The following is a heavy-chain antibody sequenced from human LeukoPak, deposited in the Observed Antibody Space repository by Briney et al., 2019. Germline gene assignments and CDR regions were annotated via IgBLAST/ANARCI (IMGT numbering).Heavy chain of an antibody. D-gene: IGHD6-19*01. CDR2: ISAYNGNT. CDR1: GGTFSSYA. V-gene: IGHV1-18*01. J-gene: IGHJ6*02. CDR3: ASSGPNYYYGMDV. Sequence: ASVKVSCKASGGTFSSYAISWVRQAPGQGLEWMGWISAYNGNTNYAQKLQGRVTMTTDTSTSTAYMELRSLRSDDTAVYYCASSGPNYYYGMDVWGQGTTVTVSS.